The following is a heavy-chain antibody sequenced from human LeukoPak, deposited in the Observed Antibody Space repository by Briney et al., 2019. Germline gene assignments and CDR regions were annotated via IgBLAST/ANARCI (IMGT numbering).Heavy chain of an antibody. CDR2: IYSSGST. Sequence: SETLSLTCTVSGGSSSSGGYYWHWIGQHPGKGLEWIEYIYSSGSTYYTPSLKSRVTLSVDTSKNQFSLKLSSVTAADTAVYYCARDRTGDRFDPWGQGTLVTVSS. CDR1: GGSSSSGGYY. V-gene: IGHV4-31*03. J-gene: IGHJ5*02. D-gene: IGHD7-27*01. CDR3: ARDRTGDRFDP.